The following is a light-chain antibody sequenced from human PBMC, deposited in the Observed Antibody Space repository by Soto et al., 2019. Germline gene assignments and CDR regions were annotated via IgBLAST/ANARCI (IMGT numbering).Light chain of an antibody. Sequence: EIALTQSPATLYLSPGERATLSCRASESVSSYLAWFQQRPGQAPRLLIYDASNRATGTPARFSGSGSGTDFTLTISSLEPEDFAVYYCHQRSNWPLTFGGGTKVDIX. CDR1: ESVSSY. V-gene: IGKV3-11*01. CDR2: DAS. CDR3: HQRSNWPLT. J-gene: IGKJ4*01.